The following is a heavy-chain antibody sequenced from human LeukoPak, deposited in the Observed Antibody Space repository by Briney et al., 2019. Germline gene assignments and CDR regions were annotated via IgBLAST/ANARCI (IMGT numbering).Heavy chain of an antibody. CDR3: ARAGYSYGYYYYYYMDV. Sequence: ASVKVSCKASGYTFASYDINWVRQATGQGLEWMGWMNPNSGNTGYAQKFQGRVTMTRNTSISTAYMEVSSLRSEDTAVYYCARAGYSYGYYYYYYMDVWGKGTTVTISS. J-gene: IGHJ6*03. CDR2: MNPNSGNT. D-gene: IGHD5-18*01. CDR1: GYTFASYD. V-gene: IGHV1-8*01.